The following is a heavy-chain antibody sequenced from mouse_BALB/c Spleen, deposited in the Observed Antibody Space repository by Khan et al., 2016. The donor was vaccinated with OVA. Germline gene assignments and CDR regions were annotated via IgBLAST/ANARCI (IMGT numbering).Heavy chain of an antibody. V-gene: IGHV3-2*02. CDR2: ISYSGST. CDR3: ARWGNSYFDY. Sequence: EVQLQESGPGLVKPSQSLSLTCTVTGYSITSDYAWNWIRQFPGNKLEWMGYISYSGSTSYNPSLNSRISITRDTSKNQFFLQLNSVTTEDTATCYCARWGNSYFDYWGQGTTLTVSS. J-gene: IGHJ2*01. CDR1: GYSITSDYA.